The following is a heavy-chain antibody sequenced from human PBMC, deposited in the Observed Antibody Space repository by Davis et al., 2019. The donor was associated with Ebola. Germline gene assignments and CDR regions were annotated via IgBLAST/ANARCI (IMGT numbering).Heavy chain of an antibody. J-gene: IGHJ4*02. V-gene: IGHV4-39*07. CDR1: GGSISSGGYY. Sequence: SETLSLTCTVSGGSISSGGYYWSWIRQPPGKGLEWIGEINHSGRTNYNPSLKSRVTISVDTSKNQFSLKLSSVTAADTAVYYCARDLGWYYYDSSGRPFDYWGQGTLVTVSS. CDR3: ARDLGWYYYDSSGRPFDY. CDR2: INHSGRT. D-gene: IGHD3-22*01.